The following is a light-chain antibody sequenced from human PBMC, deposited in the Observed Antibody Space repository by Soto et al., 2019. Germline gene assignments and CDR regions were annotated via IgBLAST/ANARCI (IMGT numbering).Light chain of an antibody. J-gene: IGKJ4*01. CDR2: RSS. CDR1: QSVSSN. Sequence: EIVLTQSPAALSVSPGEGATLSCRASQSVSSNLAWYQQKPGQAPRLLIYRSSTRATGVPARFSGSGSGTEFNLTISSLQSEDFAVYYCQQYNNGPPLTFGGGTKVEIK. CDR3: QQYNNGPPLT. V-gene: IGKV3-15*01.